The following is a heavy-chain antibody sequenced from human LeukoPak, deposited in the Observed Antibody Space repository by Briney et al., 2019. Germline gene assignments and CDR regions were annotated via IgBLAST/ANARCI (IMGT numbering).Heavy chain of an antibody. Sequence: ASVKVSCKASGGTFSSYAISWVRQATGQGLEWMGWMNPNSGNTGYAQKFQGRVTITRNTSISTAYMELSSLRSEDTAVYYCARSGSGSYYIRDWFDPWGQGTLVTVSS. V-gene: IGHV1-8*03. J-gene: IGHJ5*02. D-gene: IGHD3-10*01. CDR2: MNPNSGNT. CDR1: GGTFSSYA. CDR3: ARSGSGSYYIRDWFDP.